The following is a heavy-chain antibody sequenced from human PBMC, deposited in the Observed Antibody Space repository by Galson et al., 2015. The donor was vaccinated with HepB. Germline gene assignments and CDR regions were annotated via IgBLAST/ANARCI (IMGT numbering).Heavy chain of an antibody. CDR3: ARYGYDFWSGYWVGAYYYYYMDV. CDR2: IDPSDSYT. CDR1: GYSFTSYW. Sequence: QSGAEVKKPGESLRISCKGSGYSFTSYWISWVRQMPGKGLEWMGRIDPSDSYTNYSPSFQGHVTISADKSISTAYLQWSSLKASDTAMYYCARYGYDFWSGYWVGAYYYYYMDVWGKGTTVTVSS. J-gene: IGHJ6*03. D-gene: IGHD3-3*01. V-gene: IGHV5-10-1*01.